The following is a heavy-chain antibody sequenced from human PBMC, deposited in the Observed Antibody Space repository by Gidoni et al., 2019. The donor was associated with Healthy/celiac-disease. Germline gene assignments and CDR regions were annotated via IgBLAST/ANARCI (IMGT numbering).Heavy chain of an antibody. J-gene: IGHJ5*02. CDR3: ATFEVVPAAIGGEDNWFDP. Sequence: EVQLLESGGGLVQPGGSLRLSCAASGFTFSSYAMSWVRQAPGKGLEWVSAISGRGGSTYYADSVKGRFTISRDNSKNTLYLQMNSLRAEDTAVYYCATFEVVPAAIGGEDNWFDPWGQGTLVTVSS. D-gene: IGHD2-2*02. CDR2: ISGRGGST. CDR1: GFTFSSYA. V-gene: IGHV3-23*01.